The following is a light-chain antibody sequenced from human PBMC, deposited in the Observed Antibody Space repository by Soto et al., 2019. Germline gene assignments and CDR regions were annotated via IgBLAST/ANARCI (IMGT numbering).Light chain of an antibody. CDR3: QQYNNLWT. V-gene: IGKV3-15*01. J-gene: IGKJ1*01. Sequence: EIVMTQSPATLSVSPGERATLSCRASQSVSSNLAWYQQKPGQAPRLLIYGASTRATGIPARFSGSGSGTESTLTISSLQSEDFAVYYCQQYNNLWTFGQGTKVDIK. CDR1: QSVSSN. CDR2: GAS.